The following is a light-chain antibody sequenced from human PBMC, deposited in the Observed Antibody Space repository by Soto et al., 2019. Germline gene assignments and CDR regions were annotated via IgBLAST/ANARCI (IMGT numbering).Light chain of an antibody. J-gene: IGLJ3*02. Sequence: QSALTQPASVSGSPGQSITISCTGTSSDVGGYNYVSWYQQHPGKAPKLMIYDVSSRPSGVSNRFSGSKSGNTASLTISGLQAEDEADYYCSSHASSDTRVFGGGTKVTVL. CDR3: SSHASSDTRV. V-gene: IGLV2-14*01. CDR2: DVS. CDR1: SSDVGGYNY.